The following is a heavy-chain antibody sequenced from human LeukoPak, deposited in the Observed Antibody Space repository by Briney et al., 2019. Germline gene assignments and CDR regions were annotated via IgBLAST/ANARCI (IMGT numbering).Heavy chain of an antibody. D-gene: IGHD1-26*01. J-gene: IGHJ5*02. CDR2: IYYSGDT. V-gene: IGHV4-59*08. CDR3: ASIGGYPNWFDP. Sequence: SETLSLTCTVSGGSIRSYYWSWIRQPPGKGLEWIGYIYYSGDTSYNPSLKSRVSISVDTSKNQVSLKLRSVTAADTAVYYCASIGGYPNWFDPWGQGTLVTVSS. CDR1: GGSIRSYY.